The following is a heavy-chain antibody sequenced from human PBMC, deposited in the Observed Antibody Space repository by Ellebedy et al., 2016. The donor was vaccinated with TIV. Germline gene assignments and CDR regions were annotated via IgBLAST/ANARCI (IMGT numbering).Heavy chain of an antibody. Sequence: SETLSLXCAVYGGSFSGYYWSWIRQPPGKGLEWIGEINHSGSTNYNPSLKSRVTISVDTSKNQFSLNLRSVTAADTAVYYCARVPIRCGGGGCSTRDFDYWGQGTLVTVSS. V-gene: IGHV4-34*01. CDR2: INHSGST. CDR3: ARVPIRCGGGGCSTRDFDY. D-gene: IGHD2-15*01. J-gene: IGHJ4*02. CDR1: GGSFSGYY.